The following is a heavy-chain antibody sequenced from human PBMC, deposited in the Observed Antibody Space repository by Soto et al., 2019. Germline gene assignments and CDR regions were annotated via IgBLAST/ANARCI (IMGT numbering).Heavy chain of an antibody. Sequence: ASVKVSCKASGGTFGSYAISWVRQAPGQGLEWMGGIIPIFGTANYAQKFQGRVTITADESTSTAYMELSSLRSEDTAVYYWARGWWYYYVFYVWGQGTTVTVSS. CDR2: IIPIFGTA. D-gene: IGHD2-15*01. CDR3: ARGWWYYYVFYV. J-gene: IGHJ6*02. V-gene: IGHV1-69*13. CDR1: GGTFGSYA.